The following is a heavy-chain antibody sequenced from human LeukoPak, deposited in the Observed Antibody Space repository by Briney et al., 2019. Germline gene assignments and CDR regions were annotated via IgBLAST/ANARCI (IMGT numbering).Heavy chain of an antibody. CDR2: TYYRSKWYN. J-gene: IGHJ6*02. CDR3: AREPGYSSSLHYYYYGMDV. D-gene: IGHD6-6*01. CDR1: GDSVSNNSAA. Sequence: SQTLSLTCAVSGDSVSNNSAAWNWIRQSPSRGLEWLGRTYYRSKWYNDYAVSVKSRITINPDTSKNQFSLQLNSVTPEDTAVYYCAREPGYSSSLHYYYYGMDVWGQGTTVTVSS. V-gene: IGHV6-1*01.